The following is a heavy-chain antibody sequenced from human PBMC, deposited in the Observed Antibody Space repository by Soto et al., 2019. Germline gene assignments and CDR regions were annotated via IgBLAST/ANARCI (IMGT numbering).Heavy chain of an antibody. Sequence: GASVKVSCKASGGTFSSYAISWVRQAPGQGLEWMGGIIPIFGTANYAQKFQGRVTITADESTSTAYMELSSLRSEDTAVYYCARSREYYYDSSGYYWDYWGQGTLVTVSS. V-gene: IGHV1-69*13. CDR3: ARSREYYYDSSGYYWDY. J-gene: IGHJ4*02. CDR2: IIPIFGTA. CDR1: GGTFSSYA. D-gene: IGHD3-22*01.